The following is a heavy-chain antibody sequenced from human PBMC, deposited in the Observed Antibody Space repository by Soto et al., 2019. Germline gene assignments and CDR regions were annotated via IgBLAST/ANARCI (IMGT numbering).Heavy chain of an antibody. D-gene: IGHD3-9*01. V-gene: IGHV3-53*02. Sequence: EVQLVETGGGLIQPGGSLRLSCAASGFTVSSNYMRWVRQAPGRGLEWVSVIYSGGTTYYADSVKGRFTIARNNSNNTLYLQMNSLRAEDTAVYYCARDRWLLRYYDGTNMVGGYYGMDAWGQGTTVIVSS. CDR1: GFTVSSNY. CDR2: IYSGGTT. J-gene: IGHJ6*02. CDR3: ARDRWLLRYYDGTNMVGGYYGMDA.